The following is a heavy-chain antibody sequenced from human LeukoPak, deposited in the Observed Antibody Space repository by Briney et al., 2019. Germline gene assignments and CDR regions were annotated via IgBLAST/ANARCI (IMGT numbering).Heavy chain of an antibody. CDR1: GFTFSSYA. CDR3: AKKYSTGLDP. Sequence: PGGSLRLSCAASGFTFSSYAMSWVRQAPGKGLEWVSDINGSGGSTYYADSVKGRFTISGDNSKNTLYLKMNSLRAEDTAVYYCAKKYSTGLDPWGQGTLVTVSS. V-gene: IGHV3-23*01. D-gene: IGHD1-26*01. CDR2: INGSGGST. J-gene: IGHJ5*02.